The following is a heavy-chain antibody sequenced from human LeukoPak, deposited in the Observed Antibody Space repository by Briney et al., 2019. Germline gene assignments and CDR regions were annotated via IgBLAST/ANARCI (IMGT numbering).Heavy chain of an antibody. Sequence: SETLSLTCTVSGGSISSYYWSWIRQTPEKGLEWVGCTYSSGSTNYNPSLKSRVTVSLDTSKNQFSLKLNSVTAADTAVYYCARGQFSDSSAYPLFDYWGQGTLVTVSS. CDR2: TYSSGST. V-gene: IGHV4-59*01. D-gene: IGHD3-22*01. CDR1: GGSISSYY. J-gene: IGHJ4*02. CDR3: ARGQFSDSSAYPLFDY.